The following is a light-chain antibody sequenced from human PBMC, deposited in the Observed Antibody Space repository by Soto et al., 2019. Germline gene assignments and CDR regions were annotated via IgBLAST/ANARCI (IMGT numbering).Light chain of an antibody. CDR2: EVT. J-gene: IGLJ3*02. V-gene: IGLV2-23*02. CDR3: CSYAGSYTGV. Sequence: QSALTQPASVSGSPGQSITISCTGNSSDVGSRNLVSWYQQHPGKAPKLIIYEVTKWPSGVSNRFSGSKSGNTASLTIFGLQAEDEADYYCCSYAGSYTGVFGGGTKLTVL. CDR1: SSDVGSRNL.